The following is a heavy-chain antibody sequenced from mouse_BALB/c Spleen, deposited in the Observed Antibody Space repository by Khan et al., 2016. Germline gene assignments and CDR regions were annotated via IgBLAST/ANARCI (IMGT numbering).Heavy chain of an antibody. CDR2: ISYSGNT. CDR3: ARLMSTGWFAY. J-gene: IGHJ3*01. CDR1: GYSITSDYA. D-gene: IGHD1-1*01. Sequence: EVQLVESGPGLVKPSQSLSLTCTVAGYSITSDYAWNWIRQFPGNKLEWMGYISYSGNTSYNPSLKSRFSITRDTSKNQFFLQLNSVTTEDTATYYCARLMSTGWFAYWGQGTLVTVSA. V-gene: IGHV3-2*02.